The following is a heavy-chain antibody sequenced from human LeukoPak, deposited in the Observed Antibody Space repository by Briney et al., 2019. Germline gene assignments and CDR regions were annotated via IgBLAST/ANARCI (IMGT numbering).Heavy chain of an antibody. CDR3: ARKDCSSTSCYSPFDI. D-gene: IGHD2-2*01. Sequence: SETLSLTCAVYGGSFGGYYWSWIRQPPGKGLEWIGEINHSGSTNYNPSLKSRVTISVDTSKNQFSLKLSSVTAADTAVYYCARKDCSSTSCYSPFDIWGQGTMVTVSS. V-gene: IGHV4-34*01. J-gene: IGHJ3*02. CDR1: GGSFGGYY. CDR2: INHSGST.